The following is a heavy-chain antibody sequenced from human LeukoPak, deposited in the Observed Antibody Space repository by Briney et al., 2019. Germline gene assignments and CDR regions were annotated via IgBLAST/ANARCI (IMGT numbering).Heavy chain of an antibody. Sequence: PGGSLRLSCEASGFSINTFWMSWVRQAPGKGLEGVAHLHRDGSVRHYVETVRARFTISRDNAKNSVFLQMNSLRVEDTAVYYCAREDGGWLRADLWGQGTLVTVSS. D-gene: IGHD5-24*01. V-gene: IGHV3-7*01. CDR3: AREDGGWLRADL. J-gene: IGHJ4*02. CDR2: LHRDGSVR. CDR1: GFSINTFW.